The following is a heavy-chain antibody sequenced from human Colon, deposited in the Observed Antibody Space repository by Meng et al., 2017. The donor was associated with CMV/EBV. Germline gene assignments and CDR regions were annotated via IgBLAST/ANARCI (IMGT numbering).Heavy chain of an antibody. D-gene: IGHD1-26*01. Sequence: GESLKISCAASGFTFGTFTMNWVRQAPGKGLEWVGRIRSKANSYATAYAASVKGRFTISRDDSKNTAYLQMNSLKTEDTAVYYCTRLGGRTDYYYGMDVWGQGTTVTVSS. CDR1: GFTFGTFT. CDR3: TRLGGRTDYYYGMDV. V-gene: IGHV3-73*01. J-gene: IGHJ6*02. CDR2: IRSKANSYAT.